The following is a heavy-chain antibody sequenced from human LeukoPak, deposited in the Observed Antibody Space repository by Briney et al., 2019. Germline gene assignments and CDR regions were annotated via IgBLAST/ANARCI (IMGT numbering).Heavy chain of an antibody. V-gene: IGHV4-39*01. J-gene: IGHJ4*02. CDR2: FYYSGST. Sequence: SETLCLTCTVSGGSISSSSYYWGWIRQPPGKGLEWIRTFYYSGSTYYNSSLKSRVTISVDTSKNQFSLKLRSVTAADTAVYYCVRHLGPAQIHSYFGYWGQGTLLTVSS. CDR1: GGSISSSSYY. D-gene: IGHD2-2*01. CDR3: VRHLGPAQIHSYFGY.